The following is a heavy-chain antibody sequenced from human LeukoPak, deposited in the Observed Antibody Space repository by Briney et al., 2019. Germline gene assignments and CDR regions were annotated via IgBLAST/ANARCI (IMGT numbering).Heavy chain of an antibody. CDR1: GFTFSDYY. CDR2: ISSSSSYT. V-gene: IGHV3-11*06. J-gene: IGHJ4*02. CDR3: ARALGSSSDY. D-gene: IGHD1-26*01. Sequence: PGGSLRLSCAASGFTFSDYYMSWIRQAPGKGLEWVSYISSSSSYTNYADSVKGRFTISRDNAKNTVYLQMHSLRAEDTAVYYCARALGSSSDYWGQGTLVTVSS.